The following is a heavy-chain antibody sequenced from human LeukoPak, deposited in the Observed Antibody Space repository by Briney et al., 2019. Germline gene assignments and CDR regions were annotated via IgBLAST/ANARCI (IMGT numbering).Heavy chain of an antibody. CDR1: GGSFSGFY. Sequence: SETLSLTCAVYGGSFSGFYWSWIRHVPGKGLEWIGEINYTGSTSYNPSLKSRVTISVGTSQNQFFLLLTSVTAADTAVYYCARNVRGGATYLDYWGQGTLVTVSS. J-gene: IGHJ4*02. CDR2: INYTGST. V-gene: IGHV4-34*01. D-gene: IGHD3-10*02. CDR3: ARNVRGGATYLDY.